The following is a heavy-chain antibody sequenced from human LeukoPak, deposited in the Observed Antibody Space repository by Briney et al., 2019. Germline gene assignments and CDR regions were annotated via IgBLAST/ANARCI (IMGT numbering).Heavy chain of an antibody. V-gene: IGHV4-38-2*02. CDR3: ARDFRAYYDFWSGYFSPDYYYYYMDV. CDR2: IYHSGST. Sequence: SETLSLTCTVSGYSISSGYYWGWIRQPPGKGLEGIGSIYHSGSTYYNPSLKSRVTISVDTSKNQLCLKLSSVTAADTAVYYCARDFRAYYDFWSGYFSPDYYYYYMDVWGKGTTVTVSS. J-gene: IGHJ6*03. D-gene: IGHD3-3*01. CDR1: GYSISSGYY.